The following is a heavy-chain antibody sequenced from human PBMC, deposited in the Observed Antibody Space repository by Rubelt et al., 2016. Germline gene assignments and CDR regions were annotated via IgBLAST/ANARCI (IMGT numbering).Heavy chain of an antibody. CDR2: INGDGRST. Sequence: RSLRLSCAASGFTFSDYAMHWVRQAPGKGLVWVSRINGDGRSTDYADSVKGRFTISRDNAKNTLYLQMNSLRAEDTATYYCVRGGVDVWGQGTTVTVSS. CDR3: VRGGVDV. J-gene: IGHJ6*02. V-gene: IGHV3-74*01. CDR1: GFTFSDYA.